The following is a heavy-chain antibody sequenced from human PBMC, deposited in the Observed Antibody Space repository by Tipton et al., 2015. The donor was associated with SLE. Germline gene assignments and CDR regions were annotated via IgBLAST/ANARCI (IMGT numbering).Heavy chain of an antibody. Sequence: LRLSCTVSGGSISSGSYYWSWIRQPAGKGLEWIGRIYTSGSTNYNPSLKSRVTISVDTSKNQFSLKLSSVTAADTAVYYCATQLIYGDWIDAFDIWGQGTMVTVSS. CDR3: ATQLIYGDWIDAFDI. J-gene: IGHJ3*02. CDR1: GGSISSGSYY. CDR2: IYTSGST. V-gene: IGHV4-61*02. D-gene: IGHD4-17*01.